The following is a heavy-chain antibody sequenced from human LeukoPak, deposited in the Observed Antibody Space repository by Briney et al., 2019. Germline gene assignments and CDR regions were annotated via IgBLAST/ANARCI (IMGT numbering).Heavy chain of an antibody. Sequence: GGSLRLSCTASGFTFRSYAMHWVRQAPGKGLEWVAVISYDGSNKYYADSVKGRFTISRDNSKNTLYLQMNSLRAEDTAVYYCARASGYSSGWSCDYWGQGTLVTVSS. D-gene: IGHD6-19*01. CDR2: ISYDGSNK. V-gene: IGHV3-30*04. CDR1: GFTFRSYA. J-gene: IGHJ4*02. CDR3: ARASGYSSGWSCDY.